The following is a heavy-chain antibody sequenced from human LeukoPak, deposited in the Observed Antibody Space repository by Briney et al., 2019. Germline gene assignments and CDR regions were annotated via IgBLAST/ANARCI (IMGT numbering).Heavy chain of an antibody. J-gene: IGHJ3*02. CDR1: GFTFSTYG. CDR2: ISNDGSDK. Sequence: GGSLRLSCAASGFTFSTYGMHWVRQAPGKGLEWVAVISNDGSDKYYADSVKGRFTISRDNAKNSLYLQMNSLRAEDTALYYCAKDMAMTAVTSGAFDIWGQGTMVTVSS. CDR3: AKDMAMTAVTSGAFDI. V-gene: IGHV3-30*18. D-gene: IGHD4-17*01.